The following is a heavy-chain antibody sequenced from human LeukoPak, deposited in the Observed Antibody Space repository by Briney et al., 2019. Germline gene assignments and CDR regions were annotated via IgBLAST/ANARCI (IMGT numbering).Heavy chain of an antibody. V-gene: IGHV6-1*01. D-gene: IGHD2-21*01. J-gene: IGHJ4*02. CDR2: TYYRSKWYN. Sequence: SQTLSLTCAISGXSVSRNSGAWNWIRQSPSRGLEWLGRTYYRSKWYNDYAVSVKSRITINPDTSRNQFSLHLNSVTPEDTAVYYCASFRSIAGFDYWGQGTLVTVSS. CDR3: ASFRSIAGFDY. CDR1: GXSVSRNSGA.